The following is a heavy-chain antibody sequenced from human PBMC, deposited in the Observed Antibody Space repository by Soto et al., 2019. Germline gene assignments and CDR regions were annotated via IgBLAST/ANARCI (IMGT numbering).Heavy chain of an antibody. CDR3: ARSRYYYDNTGYYPDDDDPFDI. J-gene: IGHJ3*02. CDR2: INSDGSST. CDR1: GFTFSNNW. Sequence: GGSLRLSCAASGFTFSNNWMHWVRQAPGKGPVWVSRINSDGSSTYYADSVRGRFAISRDNSKDTLYLQVNSLRAEDTAVYYCARSRYYYDNTGYYPDDDDPFDIWGQGTMVTVSS. V-gene: IGHV3-74*01. D-gene: IGHD3-22*01.